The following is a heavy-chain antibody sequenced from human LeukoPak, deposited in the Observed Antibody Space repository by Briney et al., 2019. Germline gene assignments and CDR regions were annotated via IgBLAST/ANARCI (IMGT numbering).Heavy chain of an antibody. J-gene: IGHJ4*02. D-gene: IGHD5-24*01. Sequence: GGSLRLSCAASGFTFSSYAMSWVRQAPGKGLEWVAVIWYDGSNKYYADSVKGRFTISRDNSKNTLYLQMNSLRAEDTAVYYCARDGVLGEMATIGYFDYWGQGTLVTVSS. CDR1: GFTFSSYA. CDR2: IWYDGSNK. V-gene: IGHV3-33*08. CDR3: ARDGVLGEMATIGYFDY.